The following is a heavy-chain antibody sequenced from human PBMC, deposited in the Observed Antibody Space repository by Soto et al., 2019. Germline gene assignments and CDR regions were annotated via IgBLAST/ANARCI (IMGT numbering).Heavy chain of an antibody. CDR3: AKSLSTAVNYGLDV. D-gene: IGHD2-2*01. J-gene: IGHJ6*02. CDR1: GFTFSDNA. V-gene: IGHV3-23*01. Sequence: EVQLLESGGGLVQPGGSLRLSCGASGFTFSDNAMTWVRQAPGKGLEWVSSISDDGDSTYYADSVKGRFTISRDNSKNTLFRQMSSLGAEDTAVYYCAKSLSTAVNYGLDVWCQGTSVTVSS. CDR2: ISDDGDST.